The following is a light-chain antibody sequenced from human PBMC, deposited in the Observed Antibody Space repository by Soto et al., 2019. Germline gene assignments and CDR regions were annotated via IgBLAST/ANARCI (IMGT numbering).Light chain of an antibody. CDR2: GAS. CDR1: ESVSTSY. J-gene: IGKJ5*01. CDR3: QQRSTWPIT. V-gene: IGKV3D-20*02. Sequence: EIVLTQSPGTLSLSPGERATLSCRASESVSTSYLAWYQQSPGQAPRLLIYGASNRATGIPDWFSGSGSGTDFTLAIGRLEPEDFAVYYCQQRSTWPITFGQGTRLEIK.